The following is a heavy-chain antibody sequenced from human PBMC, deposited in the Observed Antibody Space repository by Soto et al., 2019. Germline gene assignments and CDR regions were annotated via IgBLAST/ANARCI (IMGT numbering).Heavy chain of an antibody. CDR3: ARHVGLVGATYYYYYGMDV. V-gene: IGHV5-51*01. Sequence: PGESLKISCKGSGYSFTSYWIGWVRQMPGKGLEWMGIIYPGDSDTRYSPSFQGQVTISADKSISTAYLQWSSLKASDTAMYYCARHVGLVGATYYYYYGMDVWGQGTTVTVSS. J-gene: IGHJ6*02. CDR1: GYSFTSYW. CDR2: IYPGDSDT. D-gene: IGHD1-26*01.